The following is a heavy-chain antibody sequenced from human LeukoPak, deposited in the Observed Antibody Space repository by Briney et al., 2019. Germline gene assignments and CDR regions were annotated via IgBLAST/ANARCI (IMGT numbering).Heavy chain of an antibody. D-gene: IGHD6-19*01. Sequence: GRSLRLSCAASGFTFDDYAMHWVRQAPGKGLEWVAGISWNSGTIGYADSVKGRFTISRDNAKNSVYLQMNSLRAEDTALYYCAKAPAYSSGWHTYVDYWGQGTLVTVSS. CDR3: AKAPAYSSGWHTYVDY. J-gene: IGHJ4*02. CDR1: GFTFDDYA. CDR2: ISWNSGTI. V-gene: IGHV3-9*01.